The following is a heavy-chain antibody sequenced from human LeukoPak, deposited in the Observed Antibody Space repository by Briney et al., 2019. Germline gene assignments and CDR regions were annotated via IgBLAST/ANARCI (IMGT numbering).Heavy chain of an antibody. D-gene: IGHD3-22*01. CDR3: TSPHYYDSSGRGGC. V-gene: IGHV3-73*01. Sequence: GGSLRLSCAASGFTFSGSAMHWVRQASGKGLEWVGRIRSKANSYATAYAASVKGRFTISRDDSKNTAYLQMNSLKTEDTAVYYCTSPHYYDSSGRGGCWGQGTLVTVSS. CDR1: GFTFSGSA. CDR2: IRSKANSYAT. J-gene: IGHJ4*02.